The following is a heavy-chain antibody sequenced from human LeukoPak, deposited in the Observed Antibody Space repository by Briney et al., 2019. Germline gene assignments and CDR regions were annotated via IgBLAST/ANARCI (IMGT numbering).Heavy chain of an antibody. V-gene: IGHV3-20*04. CDR2: INWNGAGT. CDR1: GFSFGDYD. CDR3: ARDWAWGTPVPYY. J-gene: IGHJ4*02. Sequence: GGSLRLSCAASGFSFGDYDMSWVRQAPGKGLEWVSGINWNGAGTGYADSVKGRFTISRDNAKNSPYLQMNSLRAEDTAFYYCARDWAWGTPVPYYLGQGTLVTVSS. D-gene: IGHD3-16*01.